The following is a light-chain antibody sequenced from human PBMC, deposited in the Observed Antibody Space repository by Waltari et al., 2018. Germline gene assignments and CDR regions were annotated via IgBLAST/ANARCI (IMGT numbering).Light chain of an antibody. Sequence: QSAPTQPASVSGSPGQSITISCAGTSSDIGSYNLVSWYQQSPGKVPRLIIYGDTERPSVVSDRFSASKFGNTASLTISGRQADDEADYYCCSYAGSFSWVFGGGTKVTVL. J-gene: IGLJ3*02. CDR2: GDT. CDR1: SSDIGSYNL. V-gene: IGLV2-23*01. CDR3: CSYAGSFSWV.